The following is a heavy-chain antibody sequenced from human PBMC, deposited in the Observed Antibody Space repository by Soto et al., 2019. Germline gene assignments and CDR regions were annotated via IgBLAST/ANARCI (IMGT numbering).Heavy chain of an antibody. CDR1: GFDVSSNY. CDR3: AGRTYG. CDR2: IYSGGTT. Sequence: EVQLVESGGGLVQPGGSLRLSCAASGFDVSSNYMSWVRQAPGEGLEWVSLIYSGGTTYYADSVKGRFTISRHSSKNTLYLQMNSLRVEDTAVYYCAGRTYGWGQGTMVTVSA. D-gene: IGHD4-17*01. V-gene: IGHV3-53*04. J-gene: IGHJ3*01.